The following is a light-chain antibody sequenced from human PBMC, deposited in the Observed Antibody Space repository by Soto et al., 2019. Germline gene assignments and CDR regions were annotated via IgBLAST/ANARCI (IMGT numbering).Light chain of an antibody. Sequence: QSVLTQSPSASASLGASVNLTCTLSSGHSIYDIAWHQQKPEKGPRYLMKVNSDGSHSKGDGIPDRFSGSSSGAERYLSISSLQSEDEADYYCQTWGTGIRVFGGGTKVTVL. V-gene: IGLV4-69*01. J-gene: IGLJ3*02. CDR3: QTWGTGIRV. CDR2: VNSDGSH. CDR1: SGHSIYD.